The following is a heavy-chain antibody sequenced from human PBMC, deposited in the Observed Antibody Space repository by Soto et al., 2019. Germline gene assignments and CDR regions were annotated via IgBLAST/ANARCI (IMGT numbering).Heavy chain of an antibody. J-gene: IGHJ6*02. V-gene: IGHV1-2*04. CDR2: INPNSGGT. D-gene: IGHD3-10*02. Sequence: ASVKVSCKASGYTFTGYYMHWVRQAPGQGLEWMGWINPNSGGTNYAQKFQGWVTMTRDTSISTAYMELSRLRSDDTAVYYCARALNVPNPYYYYYGMDVWGQGTTVTVSS. CDR3: ARALNVPNPYYYYYGMDV. CDR1: GYTFTGYY.